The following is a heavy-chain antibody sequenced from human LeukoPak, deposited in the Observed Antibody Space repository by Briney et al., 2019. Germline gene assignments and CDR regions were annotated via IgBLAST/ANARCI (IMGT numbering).Heavy chain of an antibody. CDR2: IYHSGST. V-gene: IGHV4-34*01. CDR1: GGSFSGYY. Sequence: PSETLSLTCAVYGGSFSGYYWSWIRQPPGKGLEWIGEIYHSGSTNYNPPLKSRVTISVDKSKNQFSLKLSSVTAADTAVYYCARAWYYDSSGIDYWGQGTLVTVSS. CDR3: ARAWYYDSSGIDY. D-gene: IGHD3-22*01. J-gene: IGHJ4*02.